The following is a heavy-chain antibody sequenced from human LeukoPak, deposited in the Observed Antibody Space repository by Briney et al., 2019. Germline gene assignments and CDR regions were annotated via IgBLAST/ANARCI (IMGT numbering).Heavy chain of an antibody. Sequence: SSETLSLTCAVSGGSISSGGYSWSWIRQPPGKGLEWIGYIYHSGSTYYNPSLKSRVTISVDRSKNQFSLKLSSVTGADTAVYYCARAVRGAEEAFDIWGQGTMVTVSS. J-gene: IGHJ3*02. D-gene: IGHD3-10*01. CDR3: ARAVRGAEEAFDI. CDR2: IYHSGST. CDR1: GGSISSGGYS. V-gene: IGHV4-30-2*01.